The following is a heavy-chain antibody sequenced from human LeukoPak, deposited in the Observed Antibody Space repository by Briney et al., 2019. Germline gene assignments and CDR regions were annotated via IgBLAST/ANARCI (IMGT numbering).Heavy chain of an antibody. CDR3: ARIPIPAAPTGHTNFDY. CDR2: ISGSSTYI. Sequence: GGSLRLSCAASGFTFNTYTMNWVRQAPGKGLEWVSSISGSSTYIYYADSVKGRFTISRDNSKNTLYLQMNSLRAEDTAVYYCARIPIPAAPTGHTNFDYWGQGTLVTVSS. D-gene: IGHD6-13*01. J-gene: IGHJ4*02. CDR1: GFTFNTYT. V-gene: IGHV3-21*01.